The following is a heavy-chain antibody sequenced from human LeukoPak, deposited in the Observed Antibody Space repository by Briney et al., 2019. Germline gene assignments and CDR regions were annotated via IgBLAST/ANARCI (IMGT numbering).Heavy chain of an antibody. Sequence: SETLSLTCAVYGGSFSGYYWSWIRQPPGKGLEWMGEINHSGSTNYNPSLKSRVTISVDTSKNQFSLKLSSVTAADTAVYYCARGGGIAAADTEFDPWGQGTLVTVSS. J-gene: IGHJ5*02. CDR3: ARGGGIAAADTEFDP. CDR1: GGSFSGYY. D-gene: IGHD6-13*01. V-gene: IGHV4-34*01. CDR2: INHSGST.